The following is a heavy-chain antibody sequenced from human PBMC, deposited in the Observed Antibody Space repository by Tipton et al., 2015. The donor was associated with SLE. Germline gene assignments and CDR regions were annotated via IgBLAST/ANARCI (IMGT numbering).Heavy chain of an antibody. CDR3: ATTHMTTVTNEDY. J-gene: IGHJ4*02. V-gene: IGHV3-74*01. D-gene: IGHD4-11*01. CDR2: INSDGSST. CDR1: GFSFSNYW. Sequence: GSLRLSCAASGFSFSNYWMHWVRQAPGKGLVWVSRINSDGSSTSYADSVKGRFTISRDNAKNSLYLQMNSLRAEDTAVYYCATTHMTTVTNEDYWGQGTLVTVSS.